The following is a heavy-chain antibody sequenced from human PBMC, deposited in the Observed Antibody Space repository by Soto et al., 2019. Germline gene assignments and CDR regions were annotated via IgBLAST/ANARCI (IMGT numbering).Heavy chain of an antibody. CDR2: ISSSSSYI. Sequence: EVQLVESGGGLVKPGGSLRLSCAASGFTFSSYSMNWVRQAPGKGLEWVSSISSSSSYIYYADSVKGRFTISRDNAKNSLYLQMNNLRAEDTAVYYCARDSRSSFYGMDVWGQGTTFTVSS. CDR1: GFTFSSYS. V-gene: IGHV3-21*01. CDR3: ARDSRSSFYGMDV. J-gene: IGHJ6*02.